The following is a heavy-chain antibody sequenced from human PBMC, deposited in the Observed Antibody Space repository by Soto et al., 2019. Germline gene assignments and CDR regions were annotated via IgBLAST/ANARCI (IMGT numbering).Heavy chain of an antibody. D-gene: IGHD3-9*01. V-gene: IGHV1-46*01. J-gene: IGHJ4*02. CDR3: ARAVILTGYYTYYFDY. Sequence: ASVKVSGKASGYTFTSYYMHWVRQAPGQGLEWMGIINPSGGSTSYAQKFQGRVTMTRDTSTSTVYMELSSLRSEDTAVYYCARAVILTGYYTYYFDYWGQGTLVTVSS. CDR1: GYTFTSYY. CDR2: INPSGGST.